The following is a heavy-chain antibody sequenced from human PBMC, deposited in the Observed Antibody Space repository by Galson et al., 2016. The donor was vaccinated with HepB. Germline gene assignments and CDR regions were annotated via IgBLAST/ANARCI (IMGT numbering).Heavy chain of an antibody. CDR2: VGYNGDT. CDR3: SREWSSFEF. Sequence: LSLTCTVAGGSINNYYWHWIRQPPGKGLEWVGFVGYNGDTRYNPSLRGRITISLDTPKNQFSLKLNSLTSADTAVYYCSREWSSFEFWGQGILVTVSS. J-gene: IGHJ4*02. V-gene: IGHV4-59*01. CDR1: GGSINNYY. D-gene: IGHD2-15*01.